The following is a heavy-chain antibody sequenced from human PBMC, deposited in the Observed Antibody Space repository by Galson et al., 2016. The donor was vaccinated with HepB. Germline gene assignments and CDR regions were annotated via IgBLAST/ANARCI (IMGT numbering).Heavy chain of an antibody. V-gene: IGHV3-66*02. D-gene: IGHD3-16*02. CDR3: AREKGYLTNWFFDL. Sequence: SLRLSCAASGFVVSTKYMSWVRQAPGKGLEWVSVIYSDGSAYYADSVKGRFTISRDISKNMVDLQMNNLGAEDTAVYYCAREKGYLTNWFFDLWGRGTLVTVSS. CDR2: IYSDGSA. CDR1: GFVVSTKY. J-gene: IGHJ2*01.